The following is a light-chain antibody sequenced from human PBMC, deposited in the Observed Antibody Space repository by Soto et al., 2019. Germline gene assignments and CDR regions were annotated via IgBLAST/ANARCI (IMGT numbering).Light chain of an antibody. J-gene: IGLJ1*01. V-gene: IGLV2-14*01. CDR3: SSYTSSSSYV. CDR2: DVS. CDR1: SSDVGTYNS. Sequence: QSALTQPAAVSGSPGQSIAISCTGTSSDVGTYNSVSWYQQYPGKAPKLMIHDVSSRPSGVSDRFSGSKSGNTASLTISGLQSEDEADYYCSSYTSSSSYVFGSGTKVTV.